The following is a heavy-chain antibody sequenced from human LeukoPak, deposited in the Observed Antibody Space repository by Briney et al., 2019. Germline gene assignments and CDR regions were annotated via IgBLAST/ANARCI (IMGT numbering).Heavy chain of an antibody. D-gene: IGHD4-23*01. J-gene: IGHJ4*02. Sequence: GGSLRLSCAASGFTVTNNYMSWVRQAPGKGLEWVSVIYSGGSTYYADSVKGRFTISRDTSKNTLFLQMNSLRAEDTAVYYCARGTTVVTPGYWGQGTLVTVSS. CDR3: ARGTTVVTPGY. CDR1: GFTVTNNY. V-gene: IGHV3-53*01. CDR2: IYSGGST.